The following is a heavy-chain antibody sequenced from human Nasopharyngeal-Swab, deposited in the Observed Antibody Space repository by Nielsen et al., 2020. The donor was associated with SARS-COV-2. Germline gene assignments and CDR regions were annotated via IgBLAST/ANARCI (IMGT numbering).Heavy chain of an antibody. CDR1: GYTFTSYA. V-gene: IGHV1-69*10. Sequence: SVKVSCKASGYTFTSYAISWVRQAPGQGLEWMGGIIPILGIANYAQKFQGRVTITADKSTSTAYMELSSLRSEDTAVYYCAREKAYCGGDCYHWFDPWGQGTLVTVSS. CDR3: AREKAYCGGDCYHWFDP. CDR2: IIPILGIA. J-gene: IGHJ5*02. D-gene: IGHD2-21*02.